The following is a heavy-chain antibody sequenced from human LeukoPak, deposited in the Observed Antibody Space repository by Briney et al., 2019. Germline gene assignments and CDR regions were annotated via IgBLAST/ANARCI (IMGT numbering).Heavy chain of an antibody. V-gene: IGHV4-59*01. Sequence: SETLSLTCTVSGGPISSYYWSWIRQPPGKGLEWIGYIYYSGSTNYNPSLKSRVTISVDTSKNQFSLKLGSVTAADTAVYYCARHFRELAFDYWGQGTLVTVSS. CDR2: IYYSGST. D-gene: IGHD1-26*01. CDR1: GGPISSYY. CDR3: ARHFRELAFDY. J-gene: IGHJ4*02.